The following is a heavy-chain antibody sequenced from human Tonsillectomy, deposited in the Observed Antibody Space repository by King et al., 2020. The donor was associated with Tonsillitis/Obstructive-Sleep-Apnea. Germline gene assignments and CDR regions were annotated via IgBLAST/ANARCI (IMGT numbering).Heavy chain of an antibody. Sequence: VQLVESGGGLVQPGGSLRLSCAASGFTFSSYAMSWVRQAPGKGLEWVSAISGSGGSTYYADSVMGRFTISRDNSKNTLYLQMNSLRAEDTAVYYCATPWVGITIFGVVIIRDYWGQGTLVTVSS. CDR2: ISGSGGST. V-gene: IGHV3-23*04. D-gene: IGHD3-3*01. CDR1: GFTFSSYA. J-gene: IGHJ4*02. CDR3: ATPWVGITIFGVVIIRDY.